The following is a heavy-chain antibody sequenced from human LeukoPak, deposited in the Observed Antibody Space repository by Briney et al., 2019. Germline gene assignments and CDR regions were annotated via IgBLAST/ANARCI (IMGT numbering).Heavy chain of an antibody. V-gene: IGHV4-61*02. D-gene: IGHD6-13*01. CDR1: GGSISSGSYY. CDR2: IYTSGST. Sequence: SETLSLTCTVSGGSISSGSYYWSWIRQPAGKGLEWIGRIYTSGSTNYNPSLKSRVTISVDTSKYQFSLKLSSVTAADTAVYYCARRNSSSWVPGAFDIWGQGTMVTVSS. CDR3: ARRNSSSWVPGAFDI. J-gene: IGHJ3*02.